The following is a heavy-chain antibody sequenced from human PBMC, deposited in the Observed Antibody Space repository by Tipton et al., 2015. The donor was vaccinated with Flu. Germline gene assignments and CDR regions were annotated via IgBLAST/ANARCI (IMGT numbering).Heavy chain of an antibody. CDR2: ISAYNGNT. D-gene: IGHD3-22*01. J-gene: IGHJ6*03. V-gene: IGHV1-18*04. CDR3: ARVGYDRIGDPPSGHHYYYYYMDV. Sequence: QSGAEVKKPGASVKVSCKASGYTFTSYGISWVRQAPGQGLEWMGWISAYNGNTNYAQKLQGRVTMTTDTSTSTAYMELRSLRSDDTAVYYCARVGYDRIGDPPSGHHYYYYYMDVWGKGTTVTVSS. CDR1: GYTFTSYG.